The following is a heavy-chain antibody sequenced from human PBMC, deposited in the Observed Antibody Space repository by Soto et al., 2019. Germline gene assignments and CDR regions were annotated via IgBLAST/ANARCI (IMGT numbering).Heavy chain of an antibody. Sequence: AASVKVSCKVSGYTLTELSMHWVRQAPGKGLEWMGGFDPEDGETIYAQKFQGRVTVTEDTSTDTAYMELSSLRSEDTAVYYCAISGHYYDSSWDYWGQGTLVTVSS. D-gene: IGHD3-22*01. CDR2: FDPEDGET. J-gene: IGHJ4*02. V-gene: IGHV1-24*01. CDR3: AISGHYYDSSWDY. CDR1: GYTLTELS.